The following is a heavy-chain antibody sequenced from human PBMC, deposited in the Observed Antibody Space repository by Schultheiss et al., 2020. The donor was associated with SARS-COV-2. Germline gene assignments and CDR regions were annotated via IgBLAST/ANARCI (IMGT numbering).Heavy chain of an antibody. CDR2: IYPGDSDT. D-gene: IGHD6-6*01. CDR1: GYSFTSYW. V-gene: IGHV5-51*01. Sequence: GGSLRLSCKGSGYSFTSYWIGWVRQMPGKGLEWMGIIYPGDSDTRYSPSFQGQVTISADKSISTAYLQWSSLKASDTAMYYCATTGSSSSVDWFDPWGQGTLVTVSS. CDR3: ATTGSSSSVDWFDP. J-gene: IGHJ5*02.